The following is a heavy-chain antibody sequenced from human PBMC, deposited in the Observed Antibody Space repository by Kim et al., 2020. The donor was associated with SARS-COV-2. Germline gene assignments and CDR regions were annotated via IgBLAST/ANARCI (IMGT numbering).Heavy chain of an antibody. D-gene: IGHD6-19*01. V-gene: IGHV3-23*01. J-gene: IGHJ4*02. CDR2: ISGSGAST. CDR3: AKSARIAVAHWD. Sequence: GSLRLSCAASGFTFSDYAMTWVRQAPGKGLQWVSAISGSGASTYYADSVKGRITISRDNSKNTLYLQMNSLRAEDTAVYYCAKSARIAVAHWDWGQGTLVTVSS. CDR1: GFTFSDYA.